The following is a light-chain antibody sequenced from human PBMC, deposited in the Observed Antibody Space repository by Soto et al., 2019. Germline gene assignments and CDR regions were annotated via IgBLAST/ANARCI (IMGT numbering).Light chain of an antibody. J-gene: IGKJ3*01. Sequence: EIVLTQSPATLSVSAGGTVTLSCRASQSIRTNVAWYQQIPGQAPRLLVYGAYTRATGVPARFSGSGSGIEFTLTISSLQSEDSAFYYCQQYFNWPLTWTLGPGT. CDR3: QQYFNWPLTWT. CDR1: QSIRTN. CDR2: GAY. V-gene: IGKV3-15*01.